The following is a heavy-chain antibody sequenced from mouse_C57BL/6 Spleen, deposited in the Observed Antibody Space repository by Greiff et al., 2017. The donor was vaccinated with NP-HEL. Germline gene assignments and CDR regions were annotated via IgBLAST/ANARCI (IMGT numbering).Heavy chain of an antibody. CDR3: ARQIYDGPPWFAY. Sequence: DVQLQESGPGLVKPSQSLSLTCSVTGYSITSGYYWNWIRQFPGNKLEWMGYISYDGSNNYNPSLKNRISITRDTSKNQFFLKLNSVTTEDTATYYCARQIYDGPPWFAYWGQGTLVTVSA. CDR1: GYSITSGYY. CDR2: ISYDGSN. V-gene: IGHV3-6*01. J-gene: IGHJ3*01. D-gene: IGHD2-3*01.